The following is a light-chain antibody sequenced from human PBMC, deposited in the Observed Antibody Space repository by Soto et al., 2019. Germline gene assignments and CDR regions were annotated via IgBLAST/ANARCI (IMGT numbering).Light chain of an antibody. CDR3: VAWYGSLNGWV. V-gene: IGLV1-44*01. Sequence: QSVLTQAPSASGTPGQRVTISCSGSSSNIGSNTVSWYQQVPGTAPKLLIYSNDQRPSGVPDRFSGSKSGTSASLAIGGLQSEDEADYYCVAWYGSLNGWVFGGGTKVTVL. CDR1: SSNIGSNT. J-gene: IGLJ2*01. CDR2: SND.